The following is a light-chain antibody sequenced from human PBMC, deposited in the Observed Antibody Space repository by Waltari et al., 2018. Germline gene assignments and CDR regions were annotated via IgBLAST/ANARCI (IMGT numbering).Light chain of an antibody. CDR2: DAS. CDR3: QHYVTLPAT. CDR1: QSVGKS. J-gene: IGKJ1*01. V-gene: IGKV3-20*01. Sequence: EIVLMQSPGTLSLSPGERATLSCRASQSVGKSLAWYQHKPGQAPRLLIYDASSRATGIPDRFSGSGSGTDFSLTISRLEPEDFSVYYCQHYVTLPATFGQGTKVEV.